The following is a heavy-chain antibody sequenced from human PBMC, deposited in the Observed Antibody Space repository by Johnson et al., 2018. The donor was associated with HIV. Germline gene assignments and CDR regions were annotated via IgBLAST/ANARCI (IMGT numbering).Heavy chain of an antibody. V-gene: IGHV3-11*04. CDR3: AREPGYSSGPDAFDL. J-gene: IGHJ3*01. CDR1: GFTFSDYY. Sequence: VQLVESGGGLVKPGGSLRLSCAASGFTFSDYYINWIRQAPGKGLEWVSYIDSSGSTIYYADSVKGRITISRDNAKNTLYLQMNSLRAEDTAVYYCAREPGYSSGPDAFDLWGQGTMVTVSS. CDR2: IDSSGSTI. D-gene: IGHD6-19*01.